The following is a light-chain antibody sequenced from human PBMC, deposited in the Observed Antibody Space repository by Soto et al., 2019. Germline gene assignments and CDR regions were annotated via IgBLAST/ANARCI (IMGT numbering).Light chain of an antibody. CDR2: DAA. CDR3: QQYSSSPRT. J-gene: IGKJ1*01. CDR1: QSVSSNF. V-gene: IGKV3-20*01. Sequence: EIVLTQSPGTLSLSPGERATLSCRASQSVSSNFLAWYQQKPGQAPRLFIYDAANRATGIPDRFNGSGSGTDFTLTISRLEPEDFAVYYCQQYSSSPRTFGQGTKVDI.